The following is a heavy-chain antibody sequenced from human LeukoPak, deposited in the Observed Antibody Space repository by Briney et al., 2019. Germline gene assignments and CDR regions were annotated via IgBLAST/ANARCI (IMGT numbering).Heavy chain of an antibody. Sequence: PGGSLRLSCAASGFTFSSYGMSWVRQAPGKGLEWVSAISGSGGSTYYADSVKGRFTISRDNSKNTLYLQMNSLRAEDTAVYYCAKDLYGRDDWSPFDYWGQGTLVTVS. CDR2: ISGSGGST. V-gene: IGHV3-23*01. CDR3: AKDLYGRDDWSPFDY. CDR1: GFTFSSYG. D-gene: IGHD3-9*01. J-gene: IGHJ4*02.